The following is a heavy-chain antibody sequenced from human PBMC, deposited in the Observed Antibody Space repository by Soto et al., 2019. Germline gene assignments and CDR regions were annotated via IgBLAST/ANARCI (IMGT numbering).Heavy chain of an antibody. CDR2: INSDGSST. CDR3: ARWGQAGVS. Sequence: GSLRLSCAASGGTFSSYWMNWVRQAPGKGLVWVSRINSDGSSTIYADSVRGRFTISRDNAKNTVSLQMNSLRAEDTAVYYCARWGQAGVSWGQGTLVTVSS. V-gene: IGHV3-74*01. J-gene: IGHJ5*02. CDR1: GGTFSSYW. D-gene: IGHD3-16*01.